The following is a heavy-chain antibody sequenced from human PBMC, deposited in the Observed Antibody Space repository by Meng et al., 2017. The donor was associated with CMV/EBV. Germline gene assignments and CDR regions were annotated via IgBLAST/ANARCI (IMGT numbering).Heavy chain of an antibody. CDR2: ISYDGSNK. D-gene: IGHD3-22*01. CDR3: ARDSGRPLTYYYDSSGYYTFDY. Sequence: GGSLRLSCAASGFTFSSYAMHWVRQAPGKGLVWVAVISYDGSNKYYADSVKGRFTISRDNSKNTLYLQMNSLRAEDTAVYYCARDSGRPLTYYYDSSGYYTFDYWGQGTLVTVSS. J-gene: IGHJ4*02. CDR1: GFTFSSYA. V-gene: IGHV3-30-3*01.